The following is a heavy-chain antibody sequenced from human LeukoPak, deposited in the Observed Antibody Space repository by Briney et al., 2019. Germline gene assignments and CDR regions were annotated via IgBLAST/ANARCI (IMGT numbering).Heavy chain of an antibody. V-gene: IGHV3-66*01. CDR2: IYSGGST. Sequence: GGSLRLSCAASGFTVSSNYMGWVRQAPGKGLEWVSCIYSGGSTYYADSVKGRFTISRDNSKNTLYLQMNSLRAEDTAVYYCARDHCSSTSCHYYYYYGMDVWGQGTTVTVSS. J-gene: IGHJ6*02. CDR1: GFTVSSNY. CDR3: ARDHCSSTSCHYYYYYGMDV. D-gene: IGHD2-2*01.